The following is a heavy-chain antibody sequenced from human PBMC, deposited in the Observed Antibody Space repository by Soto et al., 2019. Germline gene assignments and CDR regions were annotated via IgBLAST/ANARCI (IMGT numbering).Heavy chain of an antibody. CDR1: GFTFSSYW. D-gene: IGHD3-10*01. CDR2: IKQDGSEK. J-gene: IGHJ4*02. V-gene: IGHV3-7*01. Sequence: EVQLVESGGGLVQPGGSLRLSCAASGFTFSSYWMNWVHQAPGKGLEWVANIKQDGSEKYYVDSVKGRFTISRDNAKNSLYLQMNSLRAEDTAVYYCARDPFSITMVRGVTYFDYWGQGTLVTVSS. CDR3: ARDPFSITMVRGVTYFDY.